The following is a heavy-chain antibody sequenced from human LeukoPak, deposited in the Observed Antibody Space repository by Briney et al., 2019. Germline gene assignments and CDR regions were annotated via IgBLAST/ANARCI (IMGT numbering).Heavy chain of an antibody. CDR3: ARDLLVDTTTKSGGRVDYYCYGMDV. Sequence: GGSLRLSCAACGFTVSSNYMSWVRQAQGKGLEWVSVIYSGGSTYYADSVKGRFTISRHNSKNTLYLQMNSLRAEDTAVYYCARDLLVDTTTKSGGRVDYYCYGMDVWGQGTTVTVSS. D-gene: IGHD5-18*01. V-gene: IGHV3-53*04. CDR2: IYSGGST. J-gene: IGHJ6*02. CDR1: GFTVSSNY.